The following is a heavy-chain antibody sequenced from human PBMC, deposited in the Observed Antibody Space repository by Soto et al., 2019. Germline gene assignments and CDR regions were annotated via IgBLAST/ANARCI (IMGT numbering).Heavy chain of an antibody. D-gene: IGHD2-2*01. CDR1: GGTFSSYA. CDR2: IIPIFDTA. J-gene: IGHJ6*02. Sequence: ASVKVSCKASGGTFSSYAISWVRQAPGQGLEWMGGIIPIFDTANYAQKFQGRVTVTADESTSTAYMELSSLRSEDTAVYYCARHDCISTSCYYYYYYGMDVWG. V-gene: IGHV1-69*13. CDR3: ARHDCISTSCYYYYYYGMDV.